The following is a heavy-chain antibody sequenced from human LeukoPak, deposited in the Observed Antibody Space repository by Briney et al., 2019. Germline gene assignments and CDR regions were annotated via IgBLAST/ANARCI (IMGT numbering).Heavy chain of an antibody. CDR1: GGTFIIYA. CDR2: IIPIFGTA. V-gene: IGHV1-69*13. J-gene: IGHJ3*02. CDR3: KTAYEIHDAFDI. D-gene: IGHD5-18*01. Sequence: SFKVSCTAAGGTFIIYAISWVRQAPVQVLELMGGIIPIFGTANYEQKFPGTVTITADASTSTAYMELSSLRSEDIFFFKQKTAYEIHDAFDIWGQGTMVTVSS.